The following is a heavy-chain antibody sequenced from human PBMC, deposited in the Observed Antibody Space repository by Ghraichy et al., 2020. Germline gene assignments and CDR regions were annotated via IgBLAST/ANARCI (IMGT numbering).Heavy chain of an antibody. J-gene: IGHJ5*02. CDR3: ARGPPRIVVVPAAIRGGVGGFDP. CDR1: GGSFSGYY. V-gene: IGHV4-34*01. Sequence: SETLSLTCAVYGGSFSGYYWSWIRQPPGKGLEWIGEINHSGSTNYNPSLKSRVTISVDTSKNQFSLKLSSVTAADTAVYYCARGPPRIVVVPAAIRGGVGGFDPWGQGTLVTVSS. D-gene: IGHD2-2*02. CDR2: INHSGST.